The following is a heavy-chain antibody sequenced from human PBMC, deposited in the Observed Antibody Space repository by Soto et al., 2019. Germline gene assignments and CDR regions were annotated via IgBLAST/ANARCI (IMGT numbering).Heavy chain of an antibody. D-gene: IGHD3-3*01. V-gene: IGHV1-2*04. CDR3: AREATFFGVVPPGGAFDI. Sequence: QVQLVQSGAEVKKPGASVKVSCKASGYTFTGYYMHWVRQAPGQGLEGMGWITPNSGGTNYAQMLQGWVTTPRDTSISAAYMELSRLRSDATAVYSCAREATFFGVVPPGGAFDIWGQGTMVTVSS. J-gene: IGHJ3*02. CDR2: ITPNSGGT. CDR1: GYTFTGYY.